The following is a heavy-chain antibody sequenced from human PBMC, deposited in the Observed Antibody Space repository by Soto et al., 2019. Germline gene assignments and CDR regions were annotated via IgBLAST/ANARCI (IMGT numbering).Heavy chain of an antibody. Sequence: EVQLLESGGCLVQPGGSLRLSCAASGFTFSSYAMSWVRQAPGKGLEGVSAISGSGGSTYNADSVKGRFTISRDNSKNTLYLQMNSLRAEDTAVYYCTSCSGGSCYPYYYYGMDVWGQGTTVTVSS. V-gene: IGHV3-23*01. CDR2: ISGSGGST. J-gene: IGHJ6*02. CDR1: GFTFSSYA. D-gene: IGHD2-15*01. CDR3: TSCSGGSCYPYYYYGMDV.